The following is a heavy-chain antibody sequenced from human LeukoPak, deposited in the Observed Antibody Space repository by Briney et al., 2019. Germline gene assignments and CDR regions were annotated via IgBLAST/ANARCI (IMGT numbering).Heavy chain of an antibody. V-gene: IGHV3-30*04. Sequence: PGGSLRLSCAASGFTFSSYAMHWVRQAPGKGLEWVAVISYDGSNKYYADSVKGRFTISRDNSKNTLYLQMNSLRAEDTAVYYCARDRDLNDDLDYWAREPWSPSPQ. CDR1: GFTFSSYA. D-gene: IGHD1-1*01. J-gene: IGHJ4*02. CDR3: ARDRDLNDDLDY. CDR2: ISYDGSNK.